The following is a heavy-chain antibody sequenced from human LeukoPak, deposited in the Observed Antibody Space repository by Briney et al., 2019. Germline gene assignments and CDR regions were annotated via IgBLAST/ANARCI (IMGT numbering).Heavy chain of an antibody. CDR3: ARDRYGSGAHYMDV. Sequence: ASVKVSCKASGYTFTGYYMHWVRQAPGQGLEWMGWINPNSGGTNYAQKFQGRVTMTRDTSISTAYMELSRPRSDDTAVYYCARDRYGSGAHYMDVWGKGTTVTVSS. CDR2: INPNSGGT. D-gene: IGHD3-10*01. CDR1: GYTFTGYY. V-gene: IGHV1-2*02. J-gene: IGHJ6*03.